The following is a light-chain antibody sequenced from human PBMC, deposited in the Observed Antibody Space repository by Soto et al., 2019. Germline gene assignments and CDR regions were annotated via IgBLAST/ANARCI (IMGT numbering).Light chain of an antibody. CDR2: AAS. V-gene: IGKV1-39*01. CDR3: QQSYNTPRT. J-gene: IGKJ1*01. CDR1: QSISTY. Sequence: DIQMTQSPSSLSASVGDRVSITWRASQSISTYVNWYQQKPGRAPKLLIYAASNLQSGVPSRFTGSGSGTGFTLTISSLQPEDFATYYCQQSYNTPRTFGQGTKVDIK.